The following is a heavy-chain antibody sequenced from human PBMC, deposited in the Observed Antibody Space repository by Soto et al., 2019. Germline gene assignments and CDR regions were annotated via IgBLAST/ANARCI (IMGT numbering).Heavy chain of an antibody. D-gene: IGHD2-2*03. J-gene: IGHJ4*02. CDR2: IWYDGSNK. CDR1: GFTFSSYG. CDR3: ARMDRYFDY. Sequence: QVQLVESGGGVVQPGRSLRLSCAASGFTFSSYGMHWVRQAPGKGLEWVAVIWYDGSNKYYADSVKGRFTISRDNSKNTLYLQMNSLIAEDTAVYYCARMDRYFDYWGQGTLVTVSS. V-gene: IGHV3-33*01.